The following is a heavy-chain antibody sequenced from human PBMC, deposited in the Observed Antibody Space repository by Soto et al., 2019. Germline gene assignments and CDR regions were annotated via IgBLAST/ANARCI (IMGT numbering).Heavy chain of an antibody. Sequence: AGGSLRLSCAASGFTFSSYAMSWVRQAPGKGLEWVSAISGSGGSTYYADSVKGRFTISRDNSKNTLCLQMNSLRAEDTAVYYCAKDPTDYVLRSMDVWGQGTTVTVSS. CDR3: AKDPTDYVLRSMDV. V-gene: IGHV3-23*01. J-gene: IGHJ6*02. CDR1: GFTFSSYA. D-gene: IGHD3-3*01. CDR2: ISGSGGST.